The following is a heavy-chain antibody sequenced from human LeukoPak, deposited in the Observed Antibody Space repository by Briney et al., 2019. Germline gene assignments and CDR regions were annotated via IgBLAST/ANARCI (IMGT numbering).Heavy chain of an antibody. V-gene: IGHV3-48*03. D-gene: IGHD3-16*01. CDR1: GVTFSSYE. CDR3: TRDTYDYVWGSPDAFDI. CDR2: ISSSGSTI. J-gene: IGHJ3*02. Sequence: GGSLRLSCAASGVTFSSYEMNWLRQAPGKGREWVSYISSSGSTIYYADSVKGRFTISRDNAKNSLYMQMNSLRAEDTAVYYCTRDTYDYVWGSPDAFDIWGQGTMVTVSS.